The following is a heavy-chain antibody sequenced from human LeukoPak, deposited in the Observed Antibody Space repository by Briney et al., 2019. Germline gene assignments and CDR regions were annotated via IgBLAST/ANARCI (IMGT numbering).Heavy chain of an antibody. CDR3: ARVSVVVPAAMGRYNWFDP. CDR2: IYTSGST. D-gene: IGHD2-2*01. CDR1: GGSISSYY. V-gene: IGHV4-4*07. Sequence: SETLSLTCTVSGGSISSYYWSWIRQPAGKGLEWIGRIYTSGSTNYNPSLKSRVTMSVDTSKNQFSLKLSSVTAADTAVYYCARVSVVVPAAMGRYNWFDPWGQGTLVTVSS. J-gene: IGHJ5*02.